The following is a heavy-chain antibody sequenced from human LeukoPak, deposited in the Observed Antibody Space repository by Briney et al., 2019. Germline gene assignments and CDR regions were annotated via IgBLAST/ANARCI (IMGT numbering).Heavy chain of an antibody. J-gene: IGHJ4*02. CDR1: GGSFSGYY. CDR3: ARGRRGSGWSPPTH. D-gene: IGHD6-19*01. V-gene: IGHV4-34*01. CDR2: INHSGST. Sequence: SETLSLTCAVYGGSFSGYYWSWIRQPPGKGLEWIGEINHSGSTNYNPSLKSRVTISVDTSKNQFSLKLSSVTAADTAVYYCARGRRGSGWSPPTHWGQGTLVTVSS.